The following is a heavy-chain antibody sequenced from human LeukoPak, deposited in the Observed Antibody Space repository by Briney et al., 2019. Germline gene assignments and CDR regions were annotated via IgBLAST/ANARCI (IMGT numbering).Heavy chain of an antibody. D-gene: IGHD1-26*01. CDR1: GFTFSSYS. Sequence: GGSLRLSCAASGFTFSSYSMNWVRQAPGKGLEWVSSISSSSSYIFYADSVKGRLTISRDNAKNSLYLQMNSLRAEDTAVYFCARESRGSYLVDYWGQGTLVTVSS. CDR3: ARESRGSYLVDY. J-gene: IGHJ4*02. V-gene: IGHV3-21*01. CDR2: ISSSSSYI.